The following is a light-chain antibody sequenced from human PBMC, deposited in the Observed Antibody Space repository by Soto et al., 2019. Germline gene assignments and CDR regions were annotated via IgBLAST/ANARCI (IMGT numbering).Light chain of an antibody. CDR2: EVS. V-gene: IGLV2-14*01. CDR1: SSDVGGYNY. CDR3: SSYTRSSTSYV. Sequence: QSVLTQPASVSGSPGQSITISCTGTSSDVGGYNYVSWYQQHPGKDPKLMIYEVSNRPSRVSNRFSGSKSGNTAPLTISGLQAEDEADYYCSSYTRSSTSYVFGTGTKLTVL. J-gene: IGLJ1*01.